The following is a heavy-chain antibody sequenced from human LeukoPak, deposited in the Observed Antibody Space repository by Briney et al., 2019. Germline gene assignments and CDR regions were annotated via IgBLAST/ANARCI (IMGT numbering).Heavy chain of an antibody. V-gene: IGHV3-30*18. CDR1: GFTFSSYW. CDR3: AKDGNDVLRYFDWSLTPYYFDY. D-gene: IGHD3-9*01. J-gene: IGHJ4*02. CDR2: ISYDGSNK. Sequence: GGSLRLSCAASGFTFSSYWMRWVRQAPGKGLEWVAVISYDGSNKYYADSVKGRFTISRDNSKNTLYLQMNSLRAEDTAVYYCAKDGNDVLRYFDWSLTPYYFDYWGQGTLVTVSS.